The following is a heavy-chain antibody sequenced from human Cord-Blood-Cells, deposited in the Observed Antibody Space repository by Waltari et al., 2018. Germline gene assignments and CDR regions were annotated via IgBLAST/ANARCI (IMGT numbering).Heavy chain of an antibody. CDR2: INPNSGGT. CDR3: AFTVAGRDWFDP. J-gene: IGHJ5*02. Sequence: QVQLVQSGAEVKKPGASVKVSCKAFGYTFTASYVHWVRPAPGQGLEWMGRINPNSGGTNYAQKFQGRVTMTRDTSISTAYMELSRLRSDDTAVYYCAFTVAGRDWFDPWGQGTLVTVSS. V-gene: IGHV1-2*06. CDR1: GYTFTASY. D-gene: IGHD6-19*01.